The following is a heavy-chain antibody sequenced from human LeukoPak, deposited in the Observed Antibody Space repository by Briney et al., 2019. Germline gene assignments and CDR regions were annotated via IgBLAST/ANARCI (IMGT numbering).Heavy chain of an antibody. J-gene: IGHJ4*02. CDR2: IWYDGSNK. V-gene: IGHV3-33*01. Sequence: PGGSLRLSCAASGFTFSSYGMHWVRQAPGKGLEWVAVIWYDGSNKYYADSVKGRFTISRDNSKNTLYLQMNSLRVEDTAVYYCARGDQLLNDWGQGTLVTVSS. CDR3: ARGDQLLND. CDR1: GFTFSSYG. D-gene: IGHD2-2*01.